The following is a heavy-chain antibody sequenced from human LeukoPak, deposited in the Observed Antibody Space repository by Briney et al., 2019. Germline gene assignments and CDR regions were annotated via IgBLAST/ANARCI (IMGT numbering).Heavy chain of an antibody. CDR2: FDPEDGET. J-gene: IGHJ5*02. D-gene: IGHD6-13*01. Sequence: GASVKVSCKASGGTFSNYAISWVRQAPGKGLEWMGGFDPEDGETIYAQKFQGRVTMTEDTSTDTAYMELSSLRSEDTAVYYCATATLIAAAGTIWFDPWGQGTLVTVSS. CDR3: ATATLIAAAGTIWFDP. CDR1: GGTFSNYA. V-gene: IGHV1-24*01.